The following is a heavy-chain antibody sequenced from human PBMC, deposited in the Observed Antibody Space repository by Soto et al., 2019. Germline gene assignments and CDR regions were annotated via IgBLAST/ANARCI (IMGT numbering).Heavy chain of an antibody. CDR2: ISGSDDST. Sequence: EVQLLESGGGLVQPGESLRLSCAASGFTFSSYAMSWVRQAPGKGLEWGSVISGSDDSTYYADSVKGRFTIYRDNSKNTLYLQMNSLRAEDTAIYYCAKRSSSSTFDYWGQGTLVTVSS. V-gene: IGHV3-23*01. D-gene: IGHD6-6*01. CDR1: GFTFSSYA. J-gene: IGHJ4*02. CDR3: AKRSSSSTFDY.